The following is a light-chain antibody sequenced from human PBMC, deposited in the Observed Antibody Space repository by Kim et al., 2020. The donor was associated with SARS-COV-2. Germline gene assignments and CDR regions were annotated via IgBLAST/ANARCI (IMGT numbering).Light chain of an antibody. V-gene: IGKV1D-12*01. CDR1: QSIGNW. CDR3: QQANTFPWT. Sequence: DIQMTQSPSSVSASVGDRVTITCRASQSIGNWLAWYQQKPGKAPNLLIYSASILQSGVPSRFSGSGSGTDFTLTISSLQPEDFATYYCQQANTFPWTSGQGTKVDIK. CDR2: SAS. J-gene: IGKJ1*01.